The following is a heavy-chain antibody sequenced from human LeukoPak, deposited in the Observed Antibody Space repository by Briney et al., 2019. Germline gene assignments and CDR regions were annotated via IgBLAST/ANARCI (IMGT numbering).Heavy chain of an antibody. Sequence: ASVKVSCKASGYTFTGYYMHWVRQAPGQGLEWMGWINPNGGGTNYALKFQGRVTMTRDTSISTDYIELSRLRSDDRAVYYCARDQNTYYYDSSGPARDYWGQGTLVTVSS. CDR3: ARDQNTYYYDSSGPARDY. CDR2: INPNGGGT. V-gene: IGHV1-2*02. CDR1: GYTFTGYY. J-gene: IGHJ4*02. D-gene: IGHD3-22*01.